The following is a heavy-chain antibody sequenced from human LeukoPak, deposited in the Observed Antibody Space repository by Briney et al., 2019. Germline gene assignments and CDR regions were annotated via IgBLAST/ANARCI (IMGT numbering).Heavy chain of an antibody. Sequence: SETLSLTCAVYGGSFSGYYWSWIRQPPGKGLEWIGEINHSGSTNYNPSLKSRVTISVDTSKNQFSLKLSSVTAADTAVYYCAREQELVGSIDYWGQGTLVTVSS. J-gene: IGHJ4*02. D-gene: IGHD6-6*01. CDR1: GGSFSGYY. CDR3: AREQELVGSIDY. CDR2: INHSGST. V-gene: IGHV4-34*01.